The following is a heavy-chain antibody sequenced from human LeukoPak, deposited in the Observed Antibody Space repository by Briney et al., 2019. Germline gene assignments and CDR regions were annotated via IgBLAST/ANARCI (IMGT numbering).Heavy chain of an antibody. Sequence: PGRSLRLSCAASGFTFSSYGMHWVRQAPGKGLEWVAVMSSDGNNKYYADSVKGRFTISRDNSKNTLYLRMTSLRAEDTAVYYCAKDLWVATLVGVGDYWGQGTLVTVSS. CDR1: GFTFSSYG. V-gene: IGHV3-30*18. CDR2: MSSDGNNK. D-gene: IGHD5-12*01. CDR3: AKDLWVATLVGVGDY. J-gene: IGHJ4*02.